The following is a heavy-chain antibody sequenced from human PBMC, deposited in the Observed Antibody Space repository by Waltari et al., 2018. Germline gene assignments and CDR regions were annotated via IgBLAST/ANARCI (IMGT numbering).Heavy chain of an antibody. V-gene: IGHV3-30-3*01. CDR1: GFMFSGYP. D-gene: IGHD2-21*01. CDR2: FSNDGSTK. Sequence: QVQLVESGGGVVQAGRSLRLSCATSGFMFSGYPRSGVRQAPGNGLEWVSFFSNDGSTKYYGKSVKGRFTSSRANSKNTLLLQMNNLRPEDTGVYFCAGSLVAQSALDYWGQGTLVTVS. J-gene: IGHJ4*02. CDR3: AGSLVAQSALDY.